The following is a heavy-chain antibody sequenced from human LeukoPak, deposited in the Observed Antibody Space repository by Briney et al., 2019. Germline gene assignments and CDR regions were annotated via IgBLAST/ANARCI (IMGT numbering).Heavy chain of an antibody. J-gene: IGHJ4*02. D-gene: IGHD6-19*01. CDR3: ARPLYSSGWYALDY. CDR2: IYYSGST. CDR1: GGSFSGYY. Sequence: SETLSLTCAVYGGSFSGYYWSWIRQPPGKGLEWIGYIYYSGSTNYNPSLKSRVTISVDTSKNQFSLKLSSVTAADTAVYYCARPLYSSGWYALDYWGQGTLVTVSS. V-gene: IGHV4-59*01.